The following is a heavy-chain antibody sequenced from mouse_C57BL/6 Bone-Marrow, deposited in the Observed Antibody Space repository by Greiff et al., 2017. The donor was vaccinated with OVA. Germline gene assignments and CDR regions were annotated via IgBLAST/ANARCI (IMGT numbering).Heavy chain of an antibody. Sequence: EVKLMESGGGLVQPGESLKLSCESYEYEFPSYDMSWVRKTPEQRLELVAAINSDGGSTYYPKTMERRSIFSRDNTKKTLYLQMSSLRSEDTALYYCARHEVNRSFCAYWGQGTLVTVSA. D-gene: IGHD2-13*01. V-gene: IGHV5-2*01. CDR2: INSDGGST. CDR1: EYEFPSYD. CDR3: ARHEVNRSFCAY. J-gene: IGHJ3*01.